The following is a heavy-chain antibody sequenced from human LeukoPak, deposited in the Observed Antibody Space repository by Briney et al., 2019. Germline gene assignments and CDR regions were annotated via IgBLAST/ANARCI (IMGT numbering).Heavy chain of an antibody. J-gene: IGHJ6*03. D-gene: IGHD1-14*01. V-gene: IGHV1-69*13. Sequence: SVKVSCKASGGTFSSYAISWVRQAPGQGLEWMGGIIPIFGTANFAQKFQGRVTITADESTSTAYMELSSLRSEDTAVYYCARDRRRYDYYYYYMDVWGKGTTVTVSS. CDR3: ARDRRRYDYYYYYMDV. CDR1: GGTFSSYA. CDR2: IIPIFGTA.